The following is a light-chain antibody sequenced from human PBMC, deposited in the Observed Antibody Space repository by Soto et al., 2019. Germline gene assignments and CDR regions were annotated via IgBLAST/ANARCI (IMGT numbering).Light chain of an antibody. Sequence: SYDLTQPPSVSVAPRQTARIACEGNSIRSNSVHWYHQKPGQAPVLLVFEQSDRPSGIPERFSASKSGNTATLTISRVEAGDEADYYCQVWDSSRHVLFGGGTKATVL. CDR2: EQS. CDR1: SIRSNS. J-gene: IGLJ2*01. CDR3: QVWDSSRHVL. V-gene: IGLV3-21*02.